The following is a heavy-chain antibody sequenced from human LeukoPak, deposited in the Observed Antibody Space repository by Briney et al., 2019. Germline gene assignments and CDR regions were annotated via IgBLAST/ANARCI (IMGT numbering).Heavy chain of an antibody. CDR1: GFTFSSYE. D-gene: IGHD3-22*01. CDR2: ISSSGSTI. J-gene: IGHJ4*02. V-gene: IGHV3-48*03. Sequence: PGGSLRLSCAASGFTFSSYEMNWVRQAPGKGREWVSYISSSGSTIYYADSVKGRFTISRDNAKNSLYLQMNSLRAEDTAVYYCARDDLVVTDNVLDYWGQGTLVTVSS. CDR3: ARDDLVVTDNVLDY.